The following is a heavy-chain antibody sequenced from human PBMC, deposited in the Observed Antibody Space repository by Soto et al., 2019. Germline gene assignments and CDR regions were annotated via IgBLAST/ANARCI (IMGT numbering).Heavy chain of an antibody. CDR3: ARGPIAANYYYGMDV. Sequence: SETLSLTCAVYGGSFSGYYWSWIRQPPGKGLEWIGEIKHSGSTNYNPSLKSRVTISVDTSKNQFSLKLSSVTAAETAVYYCARGPIAANYYYGMDVWGQGTTVTVSS. V-gene: IGHV4-34*01. CDR2: IKHSGST. D-gene: IGHD6-13*01. J-gene: IGHJ6*02. CDR1: GGSFSGYY.